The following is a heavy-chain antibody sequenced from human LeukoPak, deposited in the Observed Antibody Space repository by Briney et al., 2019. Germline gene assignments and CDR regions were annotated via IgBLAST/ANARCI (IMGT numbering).Heavy chain of an antibody. D-gene: IGHD3-9*01. CDR2: IRSKAYGGTT. CDR1: GFTFGDYA. CDR3: TRDSPLLRYFDWLPNYYYGMDV. V-gene: IGHV3-49*04. Sequence: SLRLSCTASGFTFGDYAMSWVRQAPGKGLEWVGSIRSKAYGGTTEYAASVKGRFTISRDDSKSIAYLQMNSLKTEDTAVYYCTRDSPLLRYFDWLPNYYYGMDVWGQGTTVTVSS. J-gene: IGHJ6*02.